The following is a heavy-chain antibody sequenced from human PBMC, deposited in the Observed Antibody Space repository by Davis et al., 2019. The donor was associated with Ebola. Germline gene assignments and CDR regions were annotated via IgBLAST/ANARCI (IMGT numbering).Heavy chain of an antibody. CDR1: GFTFSSYG. CDR2: IRYDGSNK. J-gene: IGHJ6*03. V-gene: IGHV3-30*02. D-gene: IGHD3-10*02. CDR3: AKDLGSIPIPHYMDV. Sequence: PGGSLRLSCAASGFTFSSYGMHWVRQAPGKGLEWVAFIRYDGSNKYYADSVKGRFTISRDNSKNTLYLQMNSLRAEDTAVYYCAKDLGSIPIPHYMDVWGKGTTVTVSS.